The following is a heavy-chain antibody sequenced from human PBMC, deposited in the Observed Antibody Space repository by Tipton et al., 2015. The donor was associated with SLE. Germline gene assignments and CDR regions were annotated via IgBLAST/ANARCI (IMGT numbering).Heavy chain of an antibody. V-gene: IGHV1-8*01. CDR3: ARDITISGGPDAFDI. J-gene: IGHJ3*02. D-gene: IGHD3-9*01. Sequence: QSGPEVKKPGASVKVSCKASGYTFTSYDINWVRQATGQGLEWMGWMNPNSGNTGYAQKFQGRVTMTRNTSISTAYMELSSLRSEDTAVYYCARDITISGGPDAFDIGGQGTMVTVSS. CDR1: GYTFTSYD. CDR2: MNPNSGNT.